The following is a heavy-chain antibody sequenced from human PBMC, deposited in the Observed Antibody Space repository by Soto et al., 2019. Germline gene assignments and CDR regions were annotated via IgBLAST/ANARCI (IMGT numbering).Heavy chain of an antibody. Sequence: ASVKVSCKASGDTLTTDGIGWVRQAPGQGLEWMGGIIPIFDKTYYSEKFQDRVTITADKSTSTAYMELSGLRSDDTAVYYCARVPPGYCSGGTCFWYYFDYWGQGTRVTVSS. J-gene: IGHJ4*02. CDR2: IIPIFDKT. V-gene: IGHV1-69*06. D-gene: IGHD2-15*01. CDR3: ARVPPGYCSGGTCFWYYFDY. CDR1: GDTLTTDG.